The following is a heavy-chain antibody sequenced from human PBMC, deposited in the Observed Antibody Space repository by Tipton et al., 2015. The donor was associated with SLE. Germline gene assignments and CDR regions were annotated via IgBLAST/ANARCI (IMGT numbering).Heavy chain of an antibody. V-gene: IGHV3-48*03. D-gene: IGHD6-19*01. CDR2: IRASGDRI. CDR3: ARSNGWIFHF. J-gene: IGHJ4*02. Sequence: SLRLSCVGSGFTFSHHDFNWVRQVPGKGLEWISYIRASGDRISYPDSMKGRFTASRDNAKKSLYLQMNNLRLGDTGLYYCARSNGWIFHFWGQGTLVTVST. CDR1: GFTFSHHD.